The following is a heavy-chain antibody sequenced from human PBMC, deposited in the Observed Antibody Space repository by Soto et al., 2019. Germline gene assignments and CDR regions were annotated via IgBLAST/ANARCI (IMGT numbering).Heavy chain of an antibody. V-gene: IGHV1-8*01. Sequence: QVRLVQSGAEVKKPGASVKVSCKASGYTFTSYDINWVRQATGQGLEWMGWMNPNSGNTGYAQKFQGRVTMTRNTSISTAYMELSSLGSGDTAVYYCARGINYYDSGDDAFDIWGQGTMVTVSS. D-gene: IGHD3-10*01. CDR1: GYTFTSYD. J-gene: IGHJ3*02. CDR2: MNPNSGNT. CDR3: ARGINYYDSGDDAFDI.